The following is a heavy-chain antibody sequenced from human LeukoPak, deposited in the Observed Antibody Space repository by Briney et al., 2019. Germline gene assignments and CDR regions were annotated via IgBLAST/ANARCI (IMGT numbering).Heavy chain of an antibody. V-gene: IGHV1-2*02. CDR3: ARLWFGEHWYFDL. Sequence: ASVKVSCKASGYTFTGYYMHWVRQAPGQGLEWMGWINPNSGGTNYAQKLQGRVTMTTDTSTSTAYMELRSLRSDDTAVYYCARLWFGEHWYFDLWGRGTLVTVSS. J-gene: IGHJ2*01. CDR2: INPNSGGT. CDR1: GYTFTGYY. D-gene: IGHD3-10*01.